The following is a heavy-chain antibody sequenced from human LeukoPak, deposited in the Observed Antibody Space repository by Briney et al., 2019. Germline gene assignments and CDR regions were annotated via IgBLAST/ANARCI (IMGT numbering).Heavy chain of an antibody. D-gene: IGHD6-13*01. Sequence: ASVKVSCKASGYTFTGYYMHWVRQAPGQGLEWMGWINPNSGGTNYAQKFQGRATMTRDTSISTAYMELSRLRSDDTAVYYCARARWAAAGTRWFDPWGQGTLVTVSS. CDR2: INPNSGGT. V-gene: IGHV1-2*02. J-gene: IGHJ5*02. CDR3: ARARWAAAGTRWFDP. CDR1: GYTFTGYY.